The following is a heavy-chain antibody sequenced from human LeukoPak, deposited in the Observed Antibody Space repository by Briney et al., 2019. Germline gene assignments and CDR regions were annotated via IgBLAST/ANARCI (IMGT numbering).Heavy chain of an antibody. CDR2: INPSGGST. D-gene: IGHD6-19*01. Sequence: ASVKVSCKASGYTFTSYYMHWVRQAPGQGLEWMGIINPSGGSTSYAQKFQERVTITRDMSTSTAYMELSSLRSEDTAVYYCAAGSSGWADWGQGTLVTVSS. CDR1: GYTFTSYY. V-gene: IGHV1-46*01. CDR3: AAGSSGWAD. J-gene: IGHJ4*02.